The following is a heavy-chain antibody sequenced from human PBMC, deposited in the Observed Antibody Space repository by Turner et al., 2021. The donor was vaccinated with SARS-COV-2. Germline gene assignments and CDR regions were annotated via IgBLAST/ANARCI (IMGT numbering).Heavy chain of an antibody. J-gene: IGHJ3*02. D-gene: IGHD1-1*01. CDR3: ATNSPTNAFDI. Sequence: QVQLVESGGGVVQPGRSLRLSCAASGFTFSGYAMHWVRQAPGKVLEWVAVISFDGTNKFYADSFKGRFTISRDNSKNTLYLQMNSLRTEDTAVYYCATNSPTNAFDIWGQGTMVTVSS. CDR1: GFTFSGYA. CDR2: ISFDGTNK. V-gene: IGHV3-30*03.